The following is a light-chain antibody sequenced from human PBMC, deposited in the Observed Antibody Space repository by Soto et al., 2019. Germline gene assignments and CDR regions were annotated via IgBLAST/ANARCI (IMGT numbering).Light chain of an antibody. CDR3: QQYRHWPLT. J-gene: IGKJ4*01. CDR1: KNLAPN. CDR2: GAS. V-gene: IGKV3-15*01. Sequence: EFLRTHSPPTCLFPQGERPTPPCRPGKNLAPNFAWYQQTPGQAPRLLIYGASTRATGIPARFSGSGSGTEFTLTISSLQSEDFAVYYCQQYRHWPLTFGGGTKVEIK.